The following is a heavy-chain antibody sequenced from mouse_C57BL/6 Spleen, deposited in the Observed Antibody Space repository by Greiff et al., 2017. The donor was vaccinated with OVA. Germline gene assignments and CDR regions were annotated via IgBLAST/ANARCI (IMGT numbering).Heavy chain of an antibody. CDR3: ARYRDYGSEDWYFDV. V-gene: IGHV7-3*01. D-gene: IGHD1-1*01. Sequence: EVMLVESGGGLVQPGGSLSLSCAASGFTFTDYYMSWVRQPPGKALEWLGFIRNKANGYTTEYSVSVKGRFTISRDNSQSFLYLQMNALRAEDSATYYCARYRDYGSEDWYFDVWGTGTTVTVSS. CDR2: IRNKANGYTT. J-gene: IGHJ1*03. CDR1: GFTFTDYY.